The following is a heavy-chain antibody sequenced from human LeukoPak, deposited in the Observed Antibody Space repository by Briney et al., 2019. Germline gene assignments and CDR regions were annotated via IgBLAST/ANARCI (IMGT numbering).Heavy chain of an antibody. Sequence: GGSLRLSCAASGFSFSTYSMNWVRQAPGKGLEWVSYIVGSSSTIYYADSVKGRFTISRDNAKNSLYLQMDSLRAEDTAVYYCATDSPETAAFDYWGQGTLVTVSS. D-gene: IGHD1-1*01. CDR3: ATDSPETAAFDY. CDR1: GFSFSTYS. CDR2: IVGSSSTI. V-gene: IGHV3-48*04. J-gene: IGHJ4*02.